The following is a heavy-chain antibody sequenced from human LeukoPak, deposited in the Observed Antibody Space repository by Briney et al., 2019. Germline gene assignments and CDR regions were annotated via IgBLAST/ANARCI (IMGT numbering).Heavy chain of an antibody. D-gene: IGHD5-12*01. J-gene: IGHJ4*02. Sequence: GGSLRLSCAASGFTFNTYAMSWVRQAPGKGLEWVSGVSGSGGNTYYADSVKGRFTISRDNSKNTLYLQINSLRAEDTAVYYCARGYSGYAVDYWGQGTLVTVSS. V-gene: IGHV3-23*01. CDR2: VSGSGGNT. CDR1: GFTFNTYA. CDR3: ARGYSGYAVDY.